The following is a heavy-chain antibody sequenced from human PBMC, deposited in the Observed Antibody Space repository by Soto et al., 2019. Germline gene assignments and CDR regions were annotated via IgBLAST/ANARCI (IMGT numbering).Heavy chain of an antibody. Sequence: PGGSLRLSCAASGFSLRDYYMTRIRQAPGKGLELLSYISPGGDIIKYADPVKGRFIISRDNAKNSLYLHMNSLRAEDTAVYYCTRDPRMTDFWGQGTLVTVSS. J-gene: IGHJ4*02. CDR1: GFSLRDYY. V-gene: IGHV3-11*01. CDR3: TRDPRMTDF. CDR2: ISPGGDII.